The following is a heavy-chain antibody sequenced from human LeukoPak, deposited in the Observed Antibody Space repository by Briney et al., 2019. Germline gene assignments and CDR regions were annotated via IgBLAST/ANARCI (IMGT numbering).Heavy chain of an antibody. CDR3: AKVNLAWFDP. Sequence: PGVSLRLSCAASGFTFSNCGMNWVRQAPGKGLEWVSAISGSGGGTHYADSVKGRFTISRDNSKNTLYLQMNSLRAEDTAIYYCAKVNLAWFDPWGQGTLVTVSS. J-gene: IGHJ5*02. CDR1: GFTFSNCG. CDR2: ISGSGGGT. D-gene: IGHD1-14*01. V-gene: IGHV3-23*01.